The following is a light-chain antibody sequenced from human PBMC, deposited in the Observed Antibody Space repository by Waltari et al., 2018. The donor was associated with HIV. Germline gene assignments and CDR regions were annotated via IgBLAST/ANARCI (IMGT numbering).Light chain of an antibody. CDR3: QAFKTAPFT. CDR1: QVLGDN. Sequence: DIQMTQSPLSLSASVGDRVTITCRASQVLGDNLAWFQQKPGKGPKLLIYPASNLRSGVPSRFIGSGSGTDFTLTINRLRPEDFASYFCQAFKTAPFTFGGGTKVEIK. CDR2: PAS. J-gene: IGKJ4*01. V-gene: IGKV1-27*01.